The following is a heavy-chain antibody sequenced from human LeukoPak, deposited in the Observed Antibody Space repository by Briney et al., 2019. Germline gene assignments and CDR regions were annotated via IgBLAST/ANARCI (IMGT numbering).Heavy chain of an antibody. J-gene: IGHJ6*02. CDR2: NSAYNGNT. CDR1: GYTFTIYA. V-gene: IGHV1-18*01. CDR3: ARDLYYDFWSGYYTWDDYYYGMDV. D-gene: IGHD3-3*01. Sequence: ASVKVSCKASGYTFTIYAISWVRQTPGQGLECMGWNSAYNGNTKYTQTPQGRDTMTTDTSTSTAYMELRSLRSDATAVYYCARDLYYDFWSGYYTWDDYYYGMDVWGQGTTVTVSS.